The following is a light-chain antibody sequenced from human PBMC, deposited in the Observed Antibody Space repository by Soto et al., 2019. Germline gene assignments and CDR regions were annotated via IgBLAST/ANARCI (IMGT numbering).Light chain of an antibody. Sequence: EIVLTQSPVTLSLSPGERATLSCRASQSVRTYLAWYQQKPGQAPRLLIYGASIRATGIPDRFSGSGSGTDFTLTISRLEPEDFAVYYCQQYAGSSTFGQGTKVDIK. CDR3: QQYAGSST. CDR1: QSVRTY. CDR2: GAS. J-gene: IGKJ1*01. V-gene: IGKV3-20*01.